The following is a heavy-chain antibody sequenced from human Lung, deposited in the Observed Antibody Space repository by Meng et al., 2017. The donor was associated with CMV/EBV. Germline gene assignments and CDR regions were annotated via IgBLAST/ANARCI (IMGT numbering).Heavy chain of an antibody. Sequence: ASXXVSXKASGYTFTDFYIHWVRLAPGQGLEWMGRINTYSGDTHFAQNFQGRVTMTRDTSISTAYMELTSLKSDDTAIYYCARDHSASVWSGYHEYWGQGALVTVSS. D-gene: IGHD3-3*01. CDR2: INTYSGDT. CDR3: ARDHSASVWSGYHEY. CDR1: GYTFTDFY. J-gene: IGHJ4*02. V-gene: IGHV1-2*02.